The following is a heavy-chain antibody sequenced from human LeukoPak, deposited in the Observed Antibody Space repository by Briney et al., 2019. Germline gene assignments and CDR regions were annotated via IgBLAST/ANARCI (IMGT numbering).Heavy chain of an antibody. Sequence: GGSLRLSCEASGFTFSNYALSWVRQAPGKGLEWVSGIGGRGDSTSYVDSVKGRFTISRDDSTGTLYLQMNSLRAEDTAVYYCAKDNPYDYVWGTYRHGYLDYWGQGALVTVSS. V-gene: IGHV3-23*01. CDR2: IGGRGDST. CDR3: AKDNPYDYVWGTYRHGYLDY. J-gene: IGHJ4*02. CDR1: GFTFSNYA. D-gene: IGHD3-16*02.